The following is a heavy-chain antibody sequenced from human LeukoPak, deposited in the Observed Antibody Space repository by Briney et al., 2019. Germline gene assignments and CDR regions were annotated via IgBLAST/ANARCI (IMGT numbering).Heavy chain of an antibody. V-gene: IGHV6-1*01. CDR2: TYYRSKWYN. CDR1: GDSVSSNSAA. J-gene: IGHJ3*02. Sequence: SQTLSLTCAISGDSVSSNSAAWNWIRQSPSRGLEWLGRTYYRSKWYNDYAVSVKSRITINPDTSKNQFSLQLNSVTPEDTAVYYCARDFRANPSGSYKHRPWSAFDIWGQGTMVTVSS. D-gene: IGHD1-26*01. CDR3: ARDFRANPSGSYKHRPWSAFDI.